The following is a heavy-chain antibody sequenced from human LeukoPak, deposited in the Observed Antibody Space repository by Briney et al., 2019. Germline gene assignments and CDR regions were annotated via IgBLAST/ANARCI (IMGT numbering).Heavy chain of an antibody. CDR1: GFIFGSYA. J-gene: IGHJ4*02. Sequence: PGGSLRLSCVGSGFIFGSYAMHWVRQAPGKGLEWVAVISYDGSNKYYADSVKGRFTISRDNSKNTLYLQMNSLRAEDTAVYYCAKLLLYGDSDYWGQGTLVTVSS. D-gene: IGHD4-17*01. CDR3: AKLLLYGDSDY. CDR2: ISYDGSNK. V-gene: IGHV3-30*04.